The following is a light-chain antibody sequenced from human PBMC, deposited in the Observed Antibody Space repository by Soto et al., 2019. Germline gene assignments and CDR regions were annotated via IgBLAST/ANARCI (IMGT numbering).Light chain of an antibody. CDR3: QQLNSYPIT. CDR1: QGINSY. CDR2: GAS. V-gene: IGKV1-9*01. Sequence: DIQLIQSPSFLSASVGYRVTITCRASQGINSYLGWYQQKPGIAPKLLIYGASTLQSGVPSRFSGSGSGTEFALTISSLQPEDFATYYCQQLNSYPITFGQGTRLEIK. J-gene: IGKJ5*01.